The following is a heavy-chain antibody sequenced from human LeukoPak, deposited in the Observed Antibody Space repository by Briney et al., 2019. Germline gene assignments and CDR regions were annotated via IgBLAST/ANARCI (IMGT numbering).Heavy chain of an antibody. CDR2: ISWNSGSI. CDR3: AKSHESGDYRSPNYYYYMDV. V-gene: IGHV3-9*01. D-gene: IGHD2-21*02. J-gene: IGHJ6*03. CDR1: GFTFDDYA. Sequence: GRSLRLSCAASGFTFDDYAMHWVRQAPGKGLEWVSGISWNSGSIGYADSVKGRFTISRDNSKNTMYLQMNSLRGEDTAVYYCAKSHESGDYRSPNYYYYMDVWGKGTTVTVSS.